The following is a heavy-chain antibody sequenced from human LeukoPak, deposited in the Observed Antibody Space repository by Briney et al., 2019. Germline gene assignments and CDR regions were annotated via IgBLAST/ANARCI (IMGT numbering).Heavy chain of an antibody. Sequence: GGSLRLSCAASGFTVSSNYMSWVRQAPGKGLEWVSVIYSGGSIYYADSVKGRFTISRDNSKNTLYLQMNSLRVEDTAVYYCARGGGDSSGYYYGYFDYWGQGTLVTVSS. J-gene: IGHJ4*02. V-gene: IGHV3-53*01. CDR2: IYSGGSI. CDR3: ARGGGDSSGYYYGYFDY. D-gene: IGHD3-22*01. CDR1: GFTVSSNY.